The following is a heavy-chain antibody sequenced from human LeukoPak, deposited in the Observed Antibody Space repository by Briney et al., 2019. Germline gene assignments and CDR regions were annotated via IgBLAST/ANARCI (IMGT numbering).Heavy chain of an antibody. CDR2: ISGSGGST. D-gene: IGHD2-2*01. J-gene: IGHJ4*02. CDR3: AKVRYQLLIDY. V-gene: IGHV3-23*01. CDR1: GFTFSSYA. Sequence: GRPLRLSCAASGFTFSSYAMSWVRQAPGKGLEWVSAISGSGGSTYYADSVKGRFTISRDNSKNTLYLQMNSLRADDTAVYYCAKVRYQLLIDYWGQGTLVTVSS.